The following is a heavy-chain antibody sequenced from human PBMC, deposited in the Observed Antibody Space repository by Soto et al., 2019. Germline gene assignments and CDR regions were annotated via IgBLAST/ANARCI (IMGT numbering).Heavy chain of an antibody. J-gene: IGHJ5*02. CDR3: VARDFWSGYVFDP. CDR1: GFTFSSYA. CDR2: ISSNGGST. D-gene: IGHD3-3*01. V-gene: IGHV3-64D*06. Sequence: PGGSLRLSCSASGFTFSSYAMHWVRQAPGKGLEYVSAISSNGGSTYYADSVKGRFTISRDNSKNTLYLQMSSLRAEDTAVYYCVARDFWSGYVFDPWGQGTLVTVSS.